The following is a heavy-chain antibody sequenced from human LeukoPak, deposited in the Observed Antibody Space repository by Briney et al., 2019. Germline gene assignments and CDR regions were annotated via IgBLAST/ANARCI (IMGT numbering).Heavy chain of an antibody. Sequence: GGSLRLSCEASGFTFTTYWIHWVCQGPGKGLVWVSRIKYDGSTSNYADSVKGRFTISRDNAKNTVYLQMNSLRAEDTAVYYCAKFSYCSSTSCYPKGFGYWGQGTLVTVSS. V-gene: IGHV3-74*01. CDR3: AKFSYCSSTSCYPKGFGY. J-gene: IGHJ4*02. CDR2: IKYDGSTS. CDR1: GFTFTTYW. D-gene: IGHD2-2*01.